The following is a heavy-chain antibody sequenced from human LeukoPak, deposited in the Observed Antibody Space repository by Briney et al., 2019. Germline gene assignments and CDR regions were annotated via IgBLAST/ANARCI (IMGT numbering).Heavy chain of an antibody. D-gene: IGHD3-22*01. CDR2: IYYSGST. J-gene: IGHJ4*02. CDR1: DGSISSSSYY. V-gene: IGHV4-39*07. CDR3: ARDPYYDSSGYFDY. Sequence: SETLSLTCTVSDGSISSSSYYWGWIRQHPGKGLEWIGSIYYSGSTYYNPSLKSRVTISVDTSKNQFSLKLSSVTAADTAVYYCARDPYYDSSGYFDYWGQGTLVTVSS.